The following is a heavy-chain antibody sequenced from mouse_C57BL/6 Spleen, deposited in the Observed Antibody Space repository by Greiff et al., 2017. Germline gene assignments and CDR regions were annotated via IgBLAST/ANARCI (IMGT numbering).Heavy chain of an antibody. D-gene: IGHD2-3*01. CDR3: ARERGYDGYYDFDY. J-gene: IGHJ2*01. CDR2: ISYDGSN. CDR1: GYSITSGYY. Sequence: EVHLVESGPGLVKPSQSLSLTCSVTGYSITSGYYWNWIRQFPGNKLEWMGYISYDGSNNYNPSLKNRISITRDTSKNQFFLKLNSVTTEDTATYYCARERGYDGYYDFDYWGQGTTLTVSS. V-gene: IGHV3-6*01.